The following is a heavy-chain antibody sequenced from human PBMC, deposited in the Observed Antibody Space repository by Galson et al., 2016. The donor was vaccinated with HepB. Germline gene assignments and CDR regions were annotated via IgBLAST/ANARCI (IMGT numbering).Heavy chain of an antibody. Sequence: LRLSCAASGFTVSTNYLAWVRQAPGKGLEWVCVIYNGGNTYYADSVRGRFTVSKDRSSNAVDLQMDRLRVDDTALYFCARVPTDVGTFWFDPLGQGTLVTVSS. CDR3: ARVPTDVGTFWFDP. J-gene: IGHJ5*02. V-gene: IGHV3-53*05. D-gene: IGHD4-17*01. CDR2: IYNGGNT. CDR1: GFTVSTNY.